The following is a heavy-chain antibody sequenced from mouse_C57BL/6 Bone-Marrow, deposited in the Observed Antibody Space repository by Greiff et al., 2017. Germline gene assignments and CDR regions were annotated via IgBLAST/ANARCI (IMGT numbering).Heavy chain of an antibody. Sequence: EVKLVESGGDLVKPGGSLKLSCAASGFTFSSYGMSWVRQTPDKRLEWVATISSGGSYTYYPDSVKGRFTISRDNAKNTLDLQMSSLKSEDTAMYYCARHGWLLPYAMDYWGQGTSVTVSS. CDR2: ISSGGSYT. V-gene: IGHV5-6*01. D-gene: IGHD2-3*01. CDR1: GFTFSSYG. CDR3: ARHGWLLPYAMDY. J-gene: IGHJ4*01.